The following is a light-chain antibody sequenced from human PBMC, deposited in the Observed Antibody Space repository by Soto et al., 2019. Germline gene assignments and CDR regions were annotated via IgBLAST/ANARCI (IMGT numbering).Light chain of an antibody. CDR3: QQYNNWLT. V-gene: IGKV3-15*01. CDR2: GSS. CDR1: ESVSSN. Sequence: EIGMTQSPATLSVSPGERATLSCRASESVSSNLAWYQQKPGQAPRLLIYGSSTRATGIPARFSGSGSGTEFTLTISSLQSDDFALYYCQQYNNWLTFGGGTKVEIK. J-gene: IGKJ4*01.